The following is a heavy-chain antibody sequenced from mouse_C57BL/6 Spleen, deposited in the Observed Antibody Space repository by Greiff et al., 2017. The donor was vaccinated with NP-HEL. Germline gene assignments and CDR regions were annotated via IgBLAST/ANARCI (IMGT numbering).Heavy chain of an antibody. J-gene: IGHJ1*03. CDR2: IWGGGST. D-gene: IGHD1-1*02. CDR3: AKHSYGGYYWYFDV. Sequence: VKLVESGPGLVAPSQCLSISCTVSGFSLTSYGVDWVRQPPGKGLEWLGVIWGGGSTNYNSALMSRLSISKDNSKSQVFLKMNSLQTDDTAMYYGAKHSYGGYYWYFDVWGTGTTVTVSS. CDR1: GFSLTSYG. V-gene: IGHV2-9*01.